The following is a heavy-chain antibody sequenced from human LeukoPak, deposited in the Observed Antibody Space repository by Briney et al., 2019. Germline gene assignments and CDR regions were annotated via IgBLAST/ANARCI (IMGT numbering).Heavy chain of an antibody. CDR1: GFTFSSYA. J-gene: IGHJ4*02. CDR2: ISGSGGST. Sequence: PGGPLRLSCAASGFTFSSYAMSWVRQAPGKGLELVSAISGSGGSTYYADSVKGRFTISRDNSKNTLYLQMNSLRAEDTAVYYCAKVRVPAAGFDYWGQGTLVTVSS. CDR3: AKVRVPAAGFDY. D-gene: IGHD2-2*01. V-gene: IGHV3-23*01.